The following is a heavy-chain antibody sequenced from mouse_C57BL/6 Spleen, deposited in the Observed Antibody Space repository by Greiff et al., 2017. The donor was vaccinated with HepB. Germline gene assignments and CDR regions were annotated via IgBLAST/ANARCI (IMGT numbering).Heavy chain of an antibody. CDR2: IYPSDSET. Sequence: QVQLQQPGAELVRPGSSVKLSCKASGYTFTSYWMDWVKQRPGQGLEWIGNIYPSDSETHYNQKFKDKATLTVDKSSSTAYMQLSSLTSEDSAVYYCARSLDSSGYGNYAMDYWGQGTSVTVSS. D-gene: IGHD3-2*02. V-gene: IGHV1-61*01. CDR1: GYTFTSYW. CDR3: ARSLDSSGYGNYAMDY. J-gene: IGHJ4*01.